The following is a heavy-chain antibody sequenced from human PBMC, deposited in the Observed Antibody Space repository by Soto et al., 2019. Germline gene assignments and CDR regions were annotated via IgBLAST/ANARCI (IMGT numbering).Heavy chain of an antibody. J-gene: IGHJ5*02. CDR1: GFTFKDYA. CDR2: IGGGGATT. Sequence: GGSLRLSCAASGFTFKDYAMNWVRQAPGKGLEWVSIIGGGGATTWNADSVKGRFTISRDNSKNTLYLQMNSLRVEDTAVYYCAKGRGLYTASSGSYRYFDHWGQGTLVTVSS. V-gene: IGHV3-23*01. D-gene: IGHD3-22*01. CDR3: AKGRGLYTASSGSYRYFDH.